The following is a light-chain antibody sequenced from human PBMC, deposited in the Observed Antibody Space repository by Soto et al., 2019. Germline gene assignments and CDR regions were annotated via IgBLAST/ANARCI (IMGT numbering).Light chain of an antibody. CDR2: GAS. V-gene: IGKV3D-20*02. CDR1: QNISTN. Sequence: DIVMTQSPATLSVSPGERATLSCRASQNISTNVAWYQQKPGKAPRLLIYGASSRATDIPDRFSGSGSGTDFTLTINRLEPEDFAVYYCQQRSNWFLTFGGGTKVDIK. CDR3: QQRSNWFLT. J-gene: IGKJ4*01.